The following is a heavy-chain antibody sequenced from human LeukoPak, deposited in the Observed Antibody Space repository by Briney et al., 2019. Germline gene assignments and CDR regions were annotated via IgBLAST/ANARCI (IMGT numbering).Heavy chain of an antibody. CDR3: ARDKGDYDKVFDY. CDR1: GGSISSSSYY. CDR2: IYYSGST. V-gene: IGHV4-39*07. J-gene: IGHJ4*02. D-gene: IGHD4-17*01. Sequence: PSETLSLTCTVSGGSISSSSYYWGWIRQPPGKGLEWIGSIYYSGSTYYNPSLKSRVTISVDTSKNQFSLKLSSVTAADTAVYYCARDKGDYDKVFDYWGQGTLVTVSS.